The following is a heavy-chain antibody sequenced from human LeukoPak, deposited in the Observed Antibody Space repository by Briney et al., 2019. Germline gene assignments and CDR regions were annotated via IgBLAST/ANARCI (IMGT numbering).Heavy chain of an antibody. CDR3: AREPFGSSYYFNY. V-gene: IGHV4-38-2*02. CDR2: IYHSGST. CDR1: AYSISSGYY. D-gene: IGHD6-19*01. Sequence: PSETLSLTCAVSAYSISSGYYWGWIRQPPGKGLEWIGSIYHSGSTYYNPSLKSRVTISVDTSKNQFSLKLSSVTAADTAVYYCAREPFGSSYYFNYWGQGTLLTVSS. J-gene: IGHJ4*02.